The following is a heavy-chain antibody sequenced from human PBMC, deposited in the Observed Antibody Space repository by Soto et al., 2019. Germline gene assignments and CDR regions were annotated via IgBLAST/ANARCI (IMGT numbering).Heavy chain of an antibody. CDR3: ARGLWFGEGHSYYYMDV. J-gene: IGHJ6*03. V-gene: IGHV1-2*04. D-gene: IGHD3-10*01. CDR1: GYTFTGYY. CDR2: INPNSGGT. Sequence: QVQLVQSGAEVKKPGASVKVSCKASGYTFTGYYMHWVRQAPGQGLEWMGWINPNSGGTNYAQKFKGWVTMTRDTSMSTAYMELSRLRSDDTAVYYCARGLWFGEGHSYYYMDVWGKGTTVTVSS.